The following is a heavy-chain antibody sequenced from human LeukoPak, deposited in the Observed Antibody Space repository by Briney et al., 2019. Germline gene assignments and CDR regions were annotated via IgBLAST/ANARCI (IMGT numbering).Heavy chain of an antibody. V-gene: IGHV3-48*03. Sequence: GGSLRLSCAASGFTFSSYEMNWVRQAPGKGLEWISYISSSCRTMYFADSVKGRFTISRDNAKNSLYLQMNSLRAEDTAVYYCARDSIVGATVHAFDIWGQGTMVTVSS. CDR1: GFTFSSYE. CDR2: ISSSCRTM. J-gene: IGHJ3*02. CDR3: ARDSIVGATVHAFDI. D-gene: IGHD1-26*01.